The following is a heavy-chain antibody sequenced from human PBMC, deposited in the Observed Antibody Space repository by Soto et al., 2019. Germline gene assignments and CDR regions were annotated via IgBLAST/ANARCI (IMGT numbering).Heavy chain of an antibody. CDR1: GGSISSYY. Sequence: SETLSLTYTVSGGSISSYYWSWIRQPPGKGLEWIGYIYYSGSTNYNPSLKSRVTISVDTSKNQFSLKLSSVTAADTAVYYCARHLGVGFFDYWGQGTLVTVSS. D-gene: IGHD3-3*01. CDR2: IYYSGST. CDR3: ARHLGVGFFDY. V-gene: IGHV4-59*08. J-gene: IGHJ4*02.